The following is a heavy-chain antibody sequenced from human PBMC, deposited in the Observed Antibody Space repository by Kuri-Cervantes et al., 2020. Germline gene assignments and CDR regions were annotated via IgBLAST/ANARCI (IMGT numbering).Heavy chain of an antibody. V-gene: IGHV3-33*01. CDR1: GFTFSSYG. D-gene: IGHD3-22*01. CDR3: ASLGTLGDSSAYR. J-gene: IGHJ4*02. CDR2: IWYDGSNK. Sequence: GESLKISCAASGFTFSSYGMHWVRQAPGKGLEWVAVIWYDGSNKYYADSVKGRFTISRDNSKNTLYLQMNSLRAEDTAVYYCASLGTLGDSSAYRWGQGTLVTVSS.